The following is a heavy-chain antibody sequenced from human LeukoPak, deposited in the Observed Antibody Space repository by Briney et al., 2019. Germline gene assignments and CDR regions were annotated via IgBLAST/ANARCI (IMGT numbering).Heavy chain of an antibody. CDR2: ISYDGNNE. V-gene: IGHV3-30-3*01. J-gene: IGHJ4*02. CDR1: GFTFRDYS. CDR3: ARARVRAYFDWLLGH. Sequence: GGSLRLSCAASGFTFRDYSMHWARQAPGKGLEWVAVISYDGNNEYYAESVKGRFTISRDSSKNTLYLQMNSLRAEDTAVYYCARARVRAYFDWLLGHWGQGTLVIVSS. D-gene: IGHD3-9*01.